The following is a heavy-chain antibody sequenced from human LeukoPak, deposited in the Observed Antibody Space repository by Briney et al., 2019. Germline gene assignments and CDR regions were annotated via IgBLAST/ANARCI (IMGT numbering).Heavy chain of an antibody. CDR3: ARDRRPQYSSGWYGSEDFDY. CDR2: INTNTGNP. D-gene: IGHD6-19*01. Sequence: ASVKVPCKASGYTFTSYAMNWVRQAPGQGLEWMGWINTNTGNPTYAQGFTGRFVFSLDTSVSTAYLQISSLKAEDTAVYYCARDRRPQYSSGWYGSEDFDYWGQGTLVTVSS. J-gene: IGHJ4*02. V-gene: IGHV7-4-1*02. CDR1: GYTFTSYA.